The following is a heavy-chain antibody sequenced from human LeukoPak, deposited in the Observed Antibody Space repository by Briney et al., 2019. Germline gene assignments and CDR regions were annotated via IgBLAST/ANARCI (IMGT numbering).Heavy chain of an antibody. CDR3: ARDLHPHYYFDY. CDR1: GFTVSSNY. Sequence: GGSLRLSCAASGFTVSSNYMSWVRQAPGKGLEWVSVIYTGGSTYYADSVKGRFTISRDNSKNTLYLQMNSLRAEDTAVYYCARDLHPHYYFDYWGQGTLVTVSS. CDR2: IYTGGST. V-gene: IGHV3-66*02. J-gene: IGHJ4*02.